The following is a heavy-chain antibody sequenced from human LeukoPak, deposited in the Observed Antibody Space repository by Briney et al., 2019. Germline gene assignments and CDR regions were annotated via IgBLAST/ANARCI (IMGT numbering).Heavy chain of an antibody. J-gene: IGHJ3*02. Sequence: PGGSLRLSCAASGFTFSSYWMHWVRQAPGKGLEWVSVIYSGGSTYYADSVKGRFTISRDNSKNTLYLQMNSLRAEDTAVYYCARDVRGIVGADWGAFDIWGQGTMVTVSS. CDR1: GFTFSSYW. CDR3: ARDVRGIVGADWGAFDI. D-gene: IGHD1-26*01. CDR2: IYSGGST. V-gene: IGHV3-53*01.